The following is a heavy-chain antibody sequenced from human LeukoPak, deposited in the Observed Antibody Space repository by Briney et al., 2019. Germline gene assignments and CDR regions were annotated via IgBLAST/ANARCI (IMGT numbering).Heavy chain of an antibody. J-gene: IGHJ4*02. D-gene: IGHD5-24*01. CDR1: GFTFDDYA. CDR2: ISGDGGST. V-gene: IGHV3-43*02. CDR3: AKDGSEVVATIPHLQSTEFDY. Sequence: GGSLRLSCAASGFTFDDYAMHWARQAPGKGLEWVSLISGDGGSTYYADSVKGRFTISRDNSKNSLYLQMNSLRTEDTALYYCAKDGSEVVATIPHLQSTEFDYWGQGTLVTVSS.